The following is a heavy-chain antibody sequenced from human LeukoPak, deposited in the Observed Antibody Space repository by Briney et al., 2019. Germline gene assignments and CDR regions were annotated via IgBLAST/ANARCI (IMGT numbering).Heavy chain of an antibody. CDR2: IRYDGSNK. D-gene: IGHD6-19*01. V-gene: IGHV3-30*02. J-gene: IGHJ3*02. CDR1: GFTFSSYG. CDR3: ARDDWGSSGWSTGAFDI. Sequence: GGSLRLSCAASGFTFSSYGMHWVRQAPGKGLEWVAFIRYDGSNKYYADSVKGRFTISRDNSKNTLYLQMNSLRAEDTAVYYCARDDWGSSGWSTGAFDIWGQGTMVTVSS.